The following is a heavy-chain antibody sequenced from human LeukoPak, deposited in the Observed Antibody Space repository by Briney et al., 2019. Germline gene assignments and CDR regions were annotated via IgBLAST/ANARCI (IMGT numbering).Heavy chain of an antibody. CDR1: GFTFSSHA. CDR2: IRGSGGST. D-gene: IGHD1-26*01. V-gene: IGHV3-23*01. CDR3: AKAKWELYYYALDV. J-gene: IGHJ6*02. Sequence: GSLSLSCAASGFTFSSHAMTWVRQAPGKGLEWVSAIRGSGGSTYYADSVKGRFTISRDNSKNTLCLQMNSLRAEDTAVYYCAKAKWELYYYALDVWGQGTTVTVSS.